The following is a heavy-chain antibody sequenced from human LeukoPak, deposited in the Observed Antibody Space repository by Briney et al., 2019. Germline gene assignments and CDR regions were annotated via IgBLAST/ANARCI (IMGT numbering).Heavy chain of an antibody. CDR3: AKDQASSGFYFDY. V-gene: IGHV3-23*01. CDR1: GFTFSRYL. Sequence: GGSLRLSCTASGFTFSRYLMHWVRQAPGKGLEWVSTISGSGGSTFYPDSVKGRFTISRDNSKNTLYLQMNSLRAEDTAVYYCAKDQASSGFYFDYWGQGALVTVSS. J-gene: IGHJ4*02. D-gene: IGHD3-22*01. CDR2: ISGSGGST.